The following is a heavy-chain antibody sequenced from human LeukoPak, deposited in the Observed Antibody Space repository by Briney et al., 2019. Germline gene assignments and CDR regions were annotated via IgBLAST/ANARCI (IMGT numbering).Heavy chain of an antibody. Sequence: SETLSLTCTVSGGSISSYYWSWIRQPPGKGLEWIGYIYYSGSTNYNPSLKSRVTISVDTSKNQFSLKLSSVTAADTAIYYCAKDFSSASYTYYYYYMDVWGKGTTVTVSS. J-gene: IGHJ6*03. CDR2: IYYSGST. V-gene: IGHV4-59*12. D-gene: IGHD6-25*01. CDR1: GGSISSYY. CDR3: AKDFSSASYTYYYYYMDV.